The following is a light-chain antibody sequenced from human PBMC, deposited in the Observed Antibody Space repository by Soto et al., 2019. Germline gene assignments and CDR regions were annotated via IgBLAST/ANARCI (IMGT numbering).Light chain of an antibody. CDR3: QQYNSYSET. J-gene: IGKJ1*01. CDR1: QSISSW. V-gene: IGKV1-5*03. CDR2: KAS. Sequence: DIQMTQSPSTLSAYVGDRVTITYRASQSISSWFAWYQQKPGKAPNLLIYKASNLQSGVPSRFSGSGSGTEFTLTISSLQPDDFATYYCQQYNSYSETFGQGTKVEI.